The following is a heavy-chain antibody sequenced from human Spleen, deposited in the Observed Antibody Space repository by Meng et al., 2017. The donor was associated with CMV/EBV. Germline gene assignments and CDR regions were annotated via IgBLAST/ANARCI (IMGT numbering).Heavy chain of an antibody. Sequence: SETLSLTCTVSGGSISSSSYYWGWIRQPPGKGLEWIGSIYYSGSTYYNPSLKSRVTISVDTSKNQFSLKLSSVTAADTAVYYCARIPLGYCSSTSCSVWGQGTTVTVSS. CDR2: IYYSGST. J-gene: IGHJ6*02. D-gene: IGHD2-2*01. CDR3: ARIPLGYCSSTSCSV. V-gene: IGHV4-39*07. CDR1: GGSISSSSYY.